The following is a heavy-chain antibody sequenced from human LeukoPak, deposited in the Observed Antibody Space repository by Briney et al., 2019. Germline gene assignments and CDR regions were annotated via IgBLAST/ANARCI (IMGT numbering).Heavy chain of an antibody. V-gene: IGHV1-18*01. CDR1: GCTFSSYT. Sequence: GASVKVSCKASGCTFSSYTISWVRQAPGQGLEWMGWISAYNGNTNYAQKLQGRVTMTTDTSTSTAYMELRSLRSDDTAVYYCARLKTRYGDYVWFDPWGQGTLVTVSS. D-gene: IGHD4-17*01. CDR2: ISAYNGNT. CDR3: ARLKTRYGDYVWFDP. J-gene: IGHJ5*02.